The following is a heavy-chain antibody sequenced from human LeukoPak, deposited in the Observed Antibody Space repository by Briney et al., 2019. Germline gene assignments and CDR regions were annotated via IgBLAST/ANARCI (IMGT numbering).Heavy chain of an antibody. V-gene: IGHV4-59*08. J-gene: IGHJ6*02. CDR1: GGSISPYY. Sequence: SSETLSLTCTVSGGSISPYYWSWIRQPPGKGLEWIGYIYYSGTTNYSPSLQSRITMSVDTPNNQFSLKLYSVTAADTARYFCARLRPLFAPTDRYFYHSMDVWGRGTTVTVSS. CDR2: IYYSGTT. CDR3: ARLRPLFAPTDRYFYHSMDV.